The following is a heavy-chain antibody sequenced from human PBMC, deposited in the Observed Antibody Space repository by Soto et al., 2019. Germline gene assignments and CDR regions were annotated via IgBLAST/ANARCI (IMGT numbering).Heavy chain of an antibody. CDR2: IIPIFGSP. CDR3: AMLYYDSSGAADY. CDR1: GGTFSIYA. Sequence: QVQLVQSGAEVKKPGSSVKVSCKTSGGTFSIYAITWVRQAPGQGLEWMGGIIPIFGSPNHAQKFHDRLTISAYESTSTAYMERSSLRSAATDVYYCAMLYYDSSGAADYWGQGTLITVSS. J-gene: IGHJ4*02. D-gene: IGHD3-22*01. V-gene: IGHV1-69*12.